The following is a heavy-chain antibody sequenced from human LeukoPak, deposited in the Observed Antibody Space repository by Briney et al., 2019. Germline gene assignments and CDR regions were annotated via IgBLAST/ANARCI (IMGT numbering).Heavy chain of an antibody. J-gene: IGHJ3*02. CDR2: IYYSGST. D-gene: IGHD2-15*01. V-gene: IGHV4-39*07. CDR1: GGSISSSSYY. CDR3: ARDLHYCSGGSCYSIGAFDI. Sequence: SETLSLTCTVSGGSISSSSYYWGWIRQPPGKGLEWIGSIYYSGSTYYNPSLKSRVTISVDTSKNQFSLKLSSVTAADTAVYYCARDLHYCSGGSCYSIGAFDIWGQGTMVTVSS.